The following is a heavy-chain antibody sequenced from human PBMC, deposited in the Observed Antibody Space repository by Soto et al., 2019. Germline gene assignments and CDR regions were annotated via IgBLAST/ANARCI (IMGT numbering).Heavy chain of an antibody. CDR1: GGTFSSYA. CDR2: IIPIFGTA. V-gene: IGHV1-69*06. Sequence: SVKVSCKASGGTFSSYAISWVRQAPGQGLEWMGGIIPIFGTAHYAQKFQGRVTITADKSTSTAYRELSSLRSEDTAVYYCARAHYVFWSGYRYLYGMDVWGQGTTVTVS. CDR3: ARAHYVFWSGYRYLYGMDV. J-gene: IGHJ6*02. D-gene: IGHD3-3*01.